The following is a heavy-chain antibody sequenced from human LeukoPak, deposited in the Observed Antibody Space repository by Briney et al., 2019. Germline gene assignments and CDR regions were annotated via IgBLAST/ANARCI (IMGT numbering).Heavy chain of an antibody. D-gene: IGHD3-10*01. J-gene: IGHJ3*02. CDR2: ISYDGSNK. CDR3: AKASGVPWADYAFDI. CDR1: GFTFSSYG. V-gene: IGHV3-30*18. Sequence: GRSLRLSCAASGFTFSSYGMHWVRQAPGKGLEWVAVISYDGSNKYYADSVKGRITISRDNSKNTLYLQVNSLRAEDTAVYYCAKASGVPWADYAFDIWGQGTMVTVSS.